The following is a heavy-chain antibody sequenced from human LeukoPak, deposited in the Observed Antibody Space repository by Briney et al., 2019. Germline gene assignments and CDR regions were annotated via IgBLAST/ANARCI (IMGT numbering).Heavy chain of an antibody. J-gene: IGHJ6*02. D-gene: IGHD3-3*01. CDR1: GFTFSSYG. Sequence: GGSLRLSCAASGFTFSSYGMHWVRQAPGKGLEWVAVISYDGSNKYYADSVKGRFTISRDNSENTLYLQMNSLRAEDTAVYYCAKAWSHYYYYGMDVWGQGTTVTVSS. V-gene: IGHV3-30*18. CDR2: ISYDGSNK. CDR3: AKAWSHYYYYGMDV.